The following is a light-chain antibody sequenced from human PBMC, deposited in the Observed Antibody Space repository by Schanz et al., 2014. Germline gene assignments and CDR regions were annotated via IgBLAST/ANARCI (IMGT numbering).Light chain of an antibody. CDR3: QSHDSSLIGWV. J-gene: IGLJ3*02. V-gene: IGLV1-40*01. CDR1: SSNIGAGYD. Sequence: QSVLTQPPSVSGAPGQRVTISCTGSSSNIGAGYDVHWYQQLPGTAPKLLIYGNSNRPSGVPDRFSASKSGTSASLAIAGLQAEDEADYYCQSHDSSLIGWVFGGGTKLTVL. CDR2: GNS.